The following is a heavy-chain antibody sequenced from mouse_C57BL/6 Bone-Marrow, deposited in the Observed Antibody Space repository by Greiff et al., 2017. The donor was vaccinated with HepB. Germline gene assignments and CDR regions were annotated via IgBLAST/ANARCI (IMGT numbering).Heavy chain of an antibody. D-gene: IGHD1-1*01. Sequence: QVQLQQPGAELVKPGASVKLSCKASGYTFTSYWMHWVKQRPGQGLEWIGMIHPNSGSTKYNEKFKSKATLTVDKSSSTAYMQLSSLTSEDSAVYYCPITTVVAPYYAMDYWGQGTSVTVSS. CDR3: PITTVVAPYYAMDY. CDR2: IHPNSGST. CDR1: GYTFTSYW. V-gene: IGHV1-64*01. J-gene: IGHJ4*01.